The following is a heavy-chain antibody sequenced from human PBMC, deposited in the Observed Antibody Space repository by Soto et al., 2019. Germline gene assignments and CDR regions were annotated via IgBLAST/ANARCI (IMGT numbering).Heavy chain of an antibody. D-gene: IGHD3-10*01. CDR1: DGSIKTYS. CDR2: IYYSGSP. J-gene: IGHJ3*02. Sequence: QVQLQEPGPGLVKPSETLSLTCTVSDGSIKTYSWSWIRQPPGKGLEWIGYIYYSGSPNYNPSLKSRVTISVDTSKYQFSLKLTSVTAADTAVYYCARVRASWVSDAFDIWGQGTMVTVSS. V-gene: IGHV4-59*01. CDR3: ARVRASWVSDAFDI.